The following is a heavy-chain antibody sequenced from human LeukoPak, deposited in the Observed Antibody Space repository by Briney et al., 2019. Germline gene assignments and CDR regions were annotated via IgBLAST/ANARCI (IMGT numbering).Heavy chain of an antibody. V-gene: IGHV3-30*02. CDR2: IRYDGSNK. CDR3: AKDELYCSGGSCYSIDY. D-gene: IGHD2-15*01. Sequence: GGSLRLSCAASGFTFSSYGMHWVRQAPGKGLEWVAFIRYDGSNKYYADSVKGRFTISRDNSKNTLYLQMNSLRAEDTAVYYCAKDELYCSGGSCYSIDYWGQGTLVTVSS. CDR1: GFTFSSYG. J-gene: IGHJ4*02.